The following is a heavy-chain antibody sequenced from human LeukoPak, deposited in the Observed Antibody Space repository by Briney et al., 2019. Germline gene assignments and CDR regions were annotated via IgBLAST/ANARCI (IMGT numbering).Heavy chain of an antibody. V-gene: IGHV1-8*01. CDR3: VRANFDTTGYYSENWFDP. J-gene: IGHJ5*02. D-gene: IGHD3-22*01. CDR1: GYTFTGHD. Sequence: GASVKVSCKASGYTFTGHDINWVRQATGQGLERMGWINPNNGNTGYAEKFQGRVTMTRNTSISTAYLELSSLRSEDTAVYYCVRANFDTTGYYSENWFDPWGQGTLVTVSS. CDR2: INPNNGNT.